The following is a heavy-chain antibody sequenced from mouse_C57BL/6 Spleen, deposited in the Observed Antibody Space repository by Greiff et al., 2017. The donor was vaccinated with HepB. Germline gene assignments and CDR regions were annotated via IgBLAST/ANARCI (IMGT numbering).Heavy chain of an antibody. CDR3: AYGPWYFDV. CDR1: GYTFTSYW. J-gene: IGHJ1*03. Sequence: QVQLQQPGAELVKPGASVKLSCKASGYTFTSYWMHWVKQRPGQGLEWIGMIHPNSGSTNYNEKFKRKATLTVDKSSSNAYMQLSSLTSEDSAVYYCAYGPWYFDVWGTGTTVTVSS. CDR2: IHPNSGST. D-gene: IGHD1-2*01. V-gene: IGHV1-64*01.